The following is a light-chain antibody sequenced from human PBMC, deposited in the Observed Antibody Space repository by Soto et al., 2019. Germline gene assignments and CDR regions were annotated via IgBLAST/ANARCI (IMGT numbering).Light chain of an antibody. CDR1: QGISSY. CDR2: AAS. J-gene: IGKJ2*01. V-gene: IGKV1-8*01. CDR3: QQYYSYT. Sequence: AIRMTQSPSSLSASTGDRVTITCRASQGISSYLAWYQQKPGKAPKLLIYAASTLQSGVPSRFSGSGSGTDFTLTISCLQSDDFATYYCQQYYSYTFGQGTKLEIK.